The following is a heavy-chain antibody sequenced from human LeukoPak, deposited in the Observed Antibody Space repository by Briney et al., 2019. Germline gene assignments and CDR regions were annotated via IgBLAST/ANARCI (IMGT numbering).Heavy chain of an antibody. V-gene: IGHV4-59*06. CDR1: GGSISSYY. CDR3: ASASIVVVPAAYY. Sequence: SETLSLTCTVSGGSISSYYWSWIRQPPGKGLEWIGYIYYSGSTYYNPSLKSRVTISVDTSKNQLSLKLSSVTAADTAVYYCASASIVVVPAAYYWGQGTLVTVSS. J-gene: IGHJ4*02. D-gene: IGHD2-2*01. CDR2: IYYSGST.